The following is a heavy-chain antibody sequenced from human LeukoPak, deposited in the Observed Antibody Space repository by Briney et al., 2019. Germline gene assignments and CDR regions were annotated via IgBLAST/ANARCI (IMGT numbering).Heavy chain of an antibody. CDR2: ISSSGSTK. CDR1: GFTFSSYV. Sequence: GGSLRLSCAASGFTFSSYVMHWVRQAPGKGLEWLSYISSSGSTKYYADSVKGRFTFSRDNAKNSLYLQMNSLRAEDTAVYYCARALRVVRGYYFDYWGQGTLVTVSS. CDR3: ARALRVVRGYYFDY. V-gene: IGHV3-48*03. J-gene: IGHJ4*02. D-gene: IGHD3-10*01.